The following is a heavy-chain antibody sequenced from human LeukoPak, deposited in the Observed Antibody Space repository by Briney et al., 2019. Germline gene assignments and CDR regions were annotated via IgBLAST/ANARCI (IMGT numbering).Heavy chain of an antibody. CDR1: GYTFTGYY. V-gene: IGHV1-2*02. D-gene: IGHD2-15*01. CDR2: INPDSGGT. CDR3: ARVGFCSAGMCPYYLDC. J-gene: IGHJ4*02. Sequence: ASVKVSCKASGYTFTGYYMHWVRQAPGQGLEWMGWINPDSGGTAYAQKFQGRVTMTTDRSISTAYMELSRLTSDDTALYYCARVGFCSAGMCPYYLDCWGQGTQVIVSS.